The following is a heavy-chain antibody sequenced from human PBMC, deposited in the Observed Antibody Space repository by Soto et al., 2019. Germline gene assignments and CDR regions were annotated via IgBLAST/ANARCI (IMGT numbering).Heavy chain of an antibody. V-gene: IGHV3-9*01. Sequence: GGSLRLSCAASGFTFDDYAMHWVRQAPGKGLEWVSGISWNSGSIGYADSVKGRFTISRDNAKNSLYLQMNSLRAEDTALYYCVKDPGGFGELRYYFDDWGQGTLVTVSS. CDR3: VKDPGGFGELRYYFDD. CDR2: ISWNSGSI. J-gene: IGHJ4*02. D-gene: IGHD3-10*01. CDR1: GFTFDDYA.